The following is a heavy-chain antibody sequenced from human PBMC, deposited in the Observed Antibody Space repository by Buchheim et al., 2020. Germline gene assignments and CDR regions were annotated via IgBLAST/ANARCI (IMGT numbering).Heavy chain of an antibody. CDR1: DGSISPYY. V-gene: IGHV4-59*01. CDR3: ARVPRAIYGGRFYFHGMDV. Sequence: QVQLQESGPGLVRPSETLSLTCTVSDGSISPYYWSWIRQSPGKRLEWIRYVDYSWSAYYNPSLESRLSISVDTFRNRVSLKVISVTAADTAIYYCARVPRAIYGGRFYFHGMDVWGQGTT. D-gene: IGHD3-3*01. J-gene: IGHJ6*02. CDR2: VDYSWSA.